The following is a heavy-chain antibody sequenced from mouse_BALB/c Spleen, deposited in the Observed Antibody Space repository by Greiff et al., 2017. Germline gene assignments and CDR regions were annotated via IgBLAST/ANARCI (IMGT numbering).Heavy chain of an antibody. V-gene: IGHV5-6-5*01. D-gene: IGHD1-2*01. CDR3: AKYYGYYYAMDY. CDR2: ISGGGGT. CDR1: GFTFSSYA. J-gene: IGHJ4*01. Sequence: EVKLVESGGGLVKPGGSLKLSCAASGFTFSSYAMSWVRQTPEKRLEWVASISGGGGTTYPDSVKGRFTISIDNARNILYLQMSSLRSEDTAIYYCAKYYGYYYAMDYWGQGTSVTVSS.